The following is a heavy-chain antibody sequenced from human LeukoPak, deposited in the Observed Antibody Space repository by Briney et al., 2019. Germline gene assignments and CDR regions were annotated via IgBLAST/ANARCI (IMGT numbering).Heavy chain of an antibody. V-gene: IGHV4-39*01. CDR3: AIRNLYYDILTEADAFDI. J-gene: IGHJ3*02. CDR2: IYYSGST. Sequence: SETLSLTCTVSGGSISSSSYYWGWLRQPPGRGLGWIGNIYYSGSTYYNPSIKSRVTSSVDTAKNQFSLKLRSGPAADTALYYCAIRNLYYDILTEADAFDIWGQGTMVTVSS. D-gene: IGHD3-9*01. CDR1: GGSISSSSYY.